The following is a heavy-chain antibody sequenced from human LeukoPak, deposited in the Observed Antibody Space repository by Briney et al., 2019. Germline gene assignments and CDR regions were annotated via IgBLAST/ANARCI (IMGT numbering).Heavy chain of an antibody. CDR3: AKDVLLWFGEFPGYYGMDV. D-gene: IGHD3-10*01. CDR2: ISGSGAGT. CDR1: GFTFSSYA. Sequence: GSLRLSCAASGFTFSSYAMHWVRQAPGKGLECVSTISGSGAGTYYANSVKGRFTISRDSSKNTLYLQMNSLRAEDTAVYYCAKDVLLWFGEFPGYYGMDVWGQGTTVTVSS. J-gene: IGHJ6*02. V-gene: IGHV3-23*01.